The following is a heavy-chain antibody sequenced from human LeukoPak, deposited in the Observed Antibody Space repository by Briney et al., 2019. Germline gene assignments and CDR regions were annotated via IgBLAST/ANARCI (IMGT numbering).Heavy chain of an antibody. V-gene: IGHV4-59*01. CDR1: GGSTSPSY. CDR3: ARGHYGSGTGTYSH. J-gene: IGHJ4*02. CDR2: IYYTGST. Sequence: PSETLSLTCTVSGGSTSPSYWSWIRQPPGKGLEWIGYIYYTGSTNYNPSLKSRVTISVDTSKNQFSLTLSSVTAADTAVYYCARGHYGSGTGTYSHGGQGTLVTVSS. D-gene: IGHD3-10*01.